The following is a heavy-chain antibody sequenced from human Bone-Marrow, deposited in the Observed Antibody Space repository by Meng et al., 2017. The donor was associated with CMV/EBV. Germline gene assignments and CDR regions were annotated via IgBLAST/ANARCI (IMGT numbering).Heavy chain of an antibody. CDR3: GGESPDKGRPRWFDT. J-gene: IGHJ5*02. CDR2: IYYTGST. V-gene: IGHV4-61*01. Sequence: GSLRLSCTVSGGSVSSGSDYWSWIRQPPGKGLEWIGYIYYTGSTNYNPSLKSRVTISVDTSKNQFSLKLSSVTAADTAVVYCGGESPDKGRPRWFDTWGQGTLVTVSS. D-gene: IGHD1-14*01. CDR1: GGSVSSGSDY.